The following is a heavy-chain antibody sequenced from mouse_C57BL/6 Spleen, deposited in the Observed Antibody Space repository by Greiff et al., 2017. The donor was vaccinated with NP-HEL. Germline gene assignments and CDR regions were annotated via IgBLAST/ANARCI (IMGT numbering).Heavy chain of an antibody. CDR3: ALANWEGDYWYIDV. J-gene: IGHJ1*03. D-gene: IGHD4-1*01. CDR2: IWSGGST. V-gene: IGHV2-2*01. Sequence: VQVVESGPGLVQPSQSLSITCTVSGFSLTSYGVHWVRQSPGKGLEWLGVIWSGGSTDYNAAFISRLSISKDNSKSQVFFKMNSLQADDTAIYDGALANWEGDYWYIDVWGTGTTVTVSS. CDR1: GFSLTSYG.